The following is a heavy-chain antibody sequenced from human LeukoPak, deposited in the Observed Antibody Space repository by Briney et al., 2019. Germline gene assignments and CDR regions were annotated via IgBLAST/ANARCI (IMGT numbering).Heavy chain of an antibody. D-gene: IGHD2-21*01. CDR2: ISGSGGST. V-gene: IGHV3-23*01. CDR3: AKGGRAVVSAFDY. Sequence: GGSLRLSCAASGGTFSSYAMSWVRQAPGKGLEWVSAISGSGGSTYYADSVKGRSTISRDNSKNTLYLQMNSLRAEDTAVYYCAKGGRAVVSAFDYWGQGTLVTVSS. CDR1: GGTFSSYA. J-gene: IGHJ4*02.